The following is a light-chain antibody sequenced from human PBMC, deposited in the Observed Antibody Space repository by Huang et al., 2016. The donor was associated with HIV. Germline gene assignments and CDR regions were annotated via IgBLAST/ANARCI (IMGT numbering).Light chain of an antibody. CDR1: QTILHDYASSNY. J-gene: IGKJ3*01. CDR3: QQYYSSPFT. Sequence: DIVMTQSPDSLAVSLGERATINCKSSQTILHDYASSNYLAWYQKKPGQPPKLLIHWASIRKSGVPDRFIGSGSGTDFTLTISSLQAEDVAVYYCQQYYSSPFTFGPGTNVDI. CDR2: WAS. V-gene: IGKV4-1*01.